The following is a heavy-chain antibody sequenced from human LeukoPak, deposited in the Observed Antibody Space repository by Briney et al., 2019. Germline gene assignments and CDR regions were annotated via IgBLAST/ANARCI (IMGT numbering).Heavy chain of an antibody. CDR2: IIPIFGTA. CDR3: ARENYYGSGSYYT. CDR1: GGTFSSYA. D-gene: IGHD3-10*01. Sequence: SVKVSCKASGGTFSSYAISWVRQAPGQGLEWMGGIIPIFGTANYAQKFQGRVTITADKSTSTAYMELSSLRSEDTAVYYCARENYYGSGSYYTRGQGTLVTVSS. V-gene: IGHV1-69*06. J-gene: IGHJ4*02.